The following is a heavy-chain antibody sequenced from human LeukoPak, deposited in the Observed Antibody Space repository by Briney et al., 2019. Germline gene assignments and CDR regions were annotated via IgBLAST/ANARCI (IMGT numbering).Heavy chain of an antibody. CDR2: IIPSYGTS. Sequence: SVKVSCKASGGTFGSYGISWVRQPPGQGLEWMGGIIPSYGTSNYAQKFQGRVTITAGASTSTAYMELSSLRSDDTAVYYYARFGRPTGTTSRRPLNSMYYNHGMDVWGQGTTVTVSS. CDR1: GGTFGSYG. D-gene: IGHD1-7*01. CDR3: ARFGRPTGTTSRRPLNSMYYNHGMDV. V-gene: IGHV1-69*13. J-gene: IGHJ6*02.